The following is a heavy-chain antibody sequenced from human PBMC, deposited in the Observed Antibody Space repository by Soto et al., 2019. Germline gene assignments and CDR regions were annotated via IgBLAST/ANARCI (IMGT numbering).Heavy chain of an antibody. J-gene: IGHJ4*02. Sequence: EVQLVESGGGLVKPGGSLRLSCAASGFTFTNAWINWVRQTPGKGLEWVGRVRSKTDGGTADYSAPVKGRFTISRDESKDTLYLQMNSLETEDTGLYYCTTDGGSDWSGAHYWGQGTLVTVSP. D-gene: IGHD6-19*01. CDR3: TTDGGSDWSGAHY. CDR2: VRSKTDGGTA. CDR1: GFTFTNAW. V-gene: IGHV3-15*07.